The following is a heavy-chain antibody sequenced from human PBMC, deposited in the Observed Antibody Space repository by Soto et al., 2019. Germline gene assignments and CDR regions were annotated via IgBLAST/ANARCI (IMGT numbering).Heavy chain of an antibody. CDR3: AGMPFTSGLRFDP. Sequence: PSETLPLPCNMPADSYSIPTYSWTWIRQPPGKALQWIGFIYQSGVTYYNPSLASRVSISLERSNNQCSLQLKSVTAADTAGYFCAGMPFTSGLRFDPWGPGTLVTSPQ. D-gene: IGHD6-19*01. CDR1: ADSYSIPTYS. CDR2: IYQSGVT. J-gene: IGHJ5*02. V-gene: IGHV4-30-2*01.